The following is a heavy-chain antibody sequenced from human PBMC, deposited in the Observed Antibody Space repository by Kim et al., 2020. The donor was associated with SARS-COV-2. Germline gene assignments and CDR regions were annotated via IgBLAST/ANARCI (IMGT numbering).Heavy chain of an antibody. CDR1: GGSFSGYY. J-gene: IGHJ4*02. CDR2: INHSGST. V-gene: IGHV4-34*01. Sequence: SETLSLTCAVYGGSFSGYYWSWIRQPPGKGLEWIGEINHSGSTNYNPSLKSRVTISVDTSKNQFSLKLSSVTAADTAVYYCARRAAAAATKGFDYWGQGTLVTVSS. D-gene: IGHD6-13*01. CDR3: ARRAAAAATKGFDY.